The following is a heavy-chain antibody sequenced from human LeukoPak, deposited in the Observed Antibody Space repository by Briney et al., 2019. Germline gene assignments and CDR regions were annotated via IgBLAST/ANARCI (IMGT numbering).Heavy chain of an antibody. D-gene: IGHD3-22*01. Sequence: SETLSLTCTVSGGSVSSYYWSWLRQPAGKGLEWIGRFHISGSTSYNPSLKSRVTMSVDTSKNQFSLKLSSVTAADTAVYYCARDYYDSSGYRHDAFDIWGQGTMVTVSS. CDR2: FHISGST. J-gene: IGHJ3*02. CDR1: GGSVSSYY. V-gene: IGHV4-4*07. CDR3: ARDYYDSSGYRHDAFDI.